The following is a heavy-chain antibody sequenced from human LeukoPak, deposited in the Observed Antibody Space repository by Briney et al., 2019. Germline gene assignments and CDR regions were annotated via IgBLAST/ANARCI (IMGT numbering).Heavy chain of an antibody. J-gene: IGHJ4*02. CDR2: ISSSGSTI. D-gene: IGHD6-13*01. V-gene: IGHV3-11*04. CDR1: GFTFSDYY. CDR3: ARDNNPIAAANFISDY. Sequence: PGGSLRLSCAASGFTFSDYYMSWIRQAPGKGLEWVSYISSSGSTIYYADSVKGRFTISRDNAKNSLYLQMNSLRAEDTAVYYCARDNNPIAAANFISDYWGQGTLVTVSS.